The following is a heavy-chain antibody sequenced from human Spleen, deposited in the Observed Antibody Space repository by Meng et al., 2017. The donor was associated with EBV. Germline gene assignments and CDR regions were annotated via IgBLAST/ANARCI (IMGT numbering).Heavy chain of an antibody. D-gene: IGHD1-20*01. CDR1: GGSISRNIYY. Sequence: QLQEAGQGLVNDSETLSLTCTVSGGSISRNIYYWGWIRQPPGKGLEWIASIYYSGSTYYNPSLQSRLTISVDTSKNHFSLKLSSVTAADTAVYYCARHEYNFASGGDFPWGQGTLVTVSS. CDR2: IYYSGST. J-gene: IGHJ5*02. V-gene: IGHV4-39*01. CDR3: ARHEYNFASGGDFP.